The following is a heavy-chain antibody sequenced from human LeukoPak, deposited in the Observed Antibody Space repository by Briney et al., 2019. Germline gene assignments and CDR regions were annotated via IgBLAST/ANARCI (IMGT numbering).Heavy chain of an antibody. V-gene: IGHV4-34*01. D-gene: IGHD6-19*01. CDR1: GESFSGYY. CDR3: VRHNSSGWGTFDY. Sequence: SETLSLTCAVYGESFSGYYWSWIRQPPGKGLEWIGSIYYSGSTYYNPSLKSRVTISVDTSKNQFSLKLSSVTAADTAVYYCVRHNSSGWGTFDYWGQGTLVTVSS. J-gene: IGHJ4*02. CDR2: IYYSGST.